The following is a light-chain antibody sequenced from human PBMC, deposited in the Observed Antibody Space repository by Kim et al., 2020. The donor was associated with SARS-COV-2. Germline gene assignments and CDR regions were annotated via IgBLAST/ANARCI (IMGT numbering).Light chain of an antibody. CDR2: YDS. CDR1: NVGSKS. Sequence: PGKTTRSTCGGNNVGSKSVHWYQQKPGQAPVLVIYYDSDRPSGSPGRFSGSNSGNTATLTISRVEAGDEADYYCQVWDSSSDHWVFGGGTQLTVL. CDR3: QVWDSSSDHWV. V-gene: IGLV3-21*04. J-gene: IGLJ3*02.